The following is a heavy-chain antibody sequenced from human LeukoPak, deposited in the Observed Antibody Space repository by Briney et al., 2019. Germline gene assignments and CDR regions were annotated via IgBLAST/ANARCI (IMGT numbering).Heavy chain of an antibody. J-gene: IGHJ5*02. D-gene: IGHD1-26*01. Sequence: ASVKVSCKASGYTFTNYGISWVRQATGQGLEWMGWISTYNGNTNYAQNLQGRVTMTTDTSSITAYMELRSLRSDDTAVNYCAIRVRGTYYPWGQGTLVTVSS. CDR2: ISTYNGNT. CDR3: AIRVRGTYYP. V-gene: IGHV1-18*01. CDR1: GYTFTNYG.